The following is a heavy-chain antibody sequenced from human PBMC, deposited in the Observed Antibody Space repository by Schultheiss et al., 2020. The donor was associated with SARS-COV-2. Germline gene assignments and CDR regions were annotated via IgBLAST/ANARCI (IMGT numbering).Heavy chain of an antibody. CDR3: ARDLRLERLLDY. J-gene: IGHJ4*02. Sequence: GESLKISCAASGFTFSSYEMNWVRQAPGKGLEWVANIKQDGSEKYYVDSVKGRFTISRDNSKNTLYLQMNSLRAEDTAVYYCARDLRLERLLDYWGQGTLVTVSS. V-gene: IGHV3-7*01. CDR2: IKQDGSEK. D-gene: IGHD1-1*01. CDR1: GFTFSSYE.